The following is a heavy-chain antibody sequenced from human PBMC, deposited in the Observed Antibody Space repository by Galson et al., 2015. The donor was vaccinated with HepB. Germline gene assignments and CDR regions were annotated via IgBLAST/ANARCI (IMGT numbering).Heavy chain of an antibody. CDR2: ISSSSSYI. D-gene: IGHD2-2*01. CDR1: GFTFSSYS. V-gene: IGHV3-21*01. J-gene: IGHJ6*03. Sequence: SLRLSCAASGFTFSSYSMNWVRQAPGKGLEWVSSISSSSSYIYYADSVKGRFTISRDNAKNSLYLQMNSLRAEDTAVYYCARGTLGYCSSTSCYGNYYYMDVWGKGTTVTVSS. CDR3: ARGTLGYCSSTSCYGNYYYMDV.